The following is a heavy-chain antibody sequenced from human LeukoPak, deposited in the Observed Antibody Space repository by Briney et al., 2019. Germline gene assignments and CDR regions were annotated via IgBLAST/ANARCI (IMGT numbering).Heavy chain of an antibody. J-gene: IGHJ4*02. D-gene: IGHD2-2*02. CDR1: GGTFSSYA. CDR3: ARGPPDCSSTSCYTGYFDY. Sequence: ASVKVSCKASGGTFSSYAISWVRQAPGQGLEWMGGIIPIFGTANYAQKFQGRVTITADESTSTAYMELSSLRSEDTAVYYCARGPPDCSSTSCYTGYFDYWGQGTLVTVSS. V-gene: IGHV1-69*13. CDR2: IIPIFGTA.